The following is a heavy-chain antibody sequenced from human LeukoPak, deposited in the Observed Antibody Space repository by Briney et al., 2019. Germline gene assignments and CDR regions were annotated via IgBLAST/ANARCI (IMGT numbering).Heavy chain of an antibody. Sequence: GRSLRLSCAASGFTFSSYGMHWVLQAPGKGLEWVAVISYDGSNKYYADSVKGRFTISRDNSKNTLYLQMNSLRAEDTAVYYCAKAYYGSGSYPIFDYWGQGTLVTVSS. J-gene: IGHJ4*02. CDR2: ISYDGSNK. D-gene: IGHD3-10*01. V-gene: IGHV3-30*18. CDR1: GFTFSSYG. CDR3: AKAYYGSGSYPIFDY.